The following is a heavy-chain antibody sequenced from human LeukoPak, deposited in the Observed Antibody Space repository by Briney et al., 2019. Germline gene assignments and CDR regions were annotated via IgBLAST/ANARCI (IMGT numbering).Heavy chain of an antibody. V-gene: IGHV3-23*01. Sequence: GGSLRLSCAASGLTFSSYAMSWVRQAPGKGLEWVSAISGSGGSTYYADSVKGRFTISRDNSKNTLYLQMNSLRAEDTAVYYCAKGGYCSGGSCRRDAFDIWGQGTMVTVSS. CDR2: ISGSGGST. CDR3: AKGGYCSGGSCRRDAFDI. D-gene: IGHD2-15*01. J-gene: IGHJ3*02. CDR1: GLTFSSYA.